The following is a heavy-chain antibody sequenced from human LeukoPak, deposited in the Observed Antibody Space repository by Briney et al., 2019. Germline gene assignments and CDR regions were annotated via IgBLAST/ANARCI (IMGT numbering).Heavy chain of an antibody. V-gene: IGHV3-21*01. D-gene: IGHD5-24*01. CDR3: ARATEMATINFDY. J-gene: IGHJ4*02. CDR1: GFTFSSYS. Sequence: GGSLRLSCAASGFTFSSYSMNWVRQAPGKGLEWVSSISSSSSYIYYADSVEGRFTISRDNAKNSLYLQMNSLRAEDTAVYYCARATEMATINFDYWGQGTLVTVSS. CDR2: ISSSSSYI.